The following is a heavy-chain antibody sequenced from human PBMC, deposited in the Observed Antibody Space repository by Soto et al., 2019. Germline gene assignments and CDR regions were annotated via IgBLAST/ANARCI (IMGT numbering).Heavy chain of an antibody. CDR2: ISYDGSNK. Sequence: GGSLRLSCAASGFTFSTYGMHWVRQAPGKGLEWVAVISYDGSNKYYADSVKGRFTISRDNSKNTLYLQMSSLRAEDTAVYYCARVKSDSSSWYDYWGQGTPVTVSS. J-gene: IGHJ4*02. D-gene: IGHD6-13*01. V-gene: IGHV3-30*03. CDR3: ARVKSDSSSWYDY. CDR1: GFTFSTYG.